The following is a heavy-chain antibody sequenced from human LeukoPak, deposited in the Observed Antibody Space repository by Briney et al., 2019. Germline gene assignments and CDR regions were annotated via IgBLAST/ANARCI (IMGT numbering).Heavy chain of an antibody. V-gene: IGHV1-69*06. CDR1: GGSFSSFP. D-gene: IGHD6-6*01. CDR3: AREAGEYTEDYYYMDV. CDR2: IIPLFRTA. Sequence: ASVKVSCKASGGSFSSFPINWVRQAPGQGLEWMGGIIPLFRTANYAQNFQGRLTITADKSTSTVYMELSSLRSADTAVYYCAREAGEYTEDYYYMDVWGKGTTVTVSS. J-gene: IGHJ6*03.